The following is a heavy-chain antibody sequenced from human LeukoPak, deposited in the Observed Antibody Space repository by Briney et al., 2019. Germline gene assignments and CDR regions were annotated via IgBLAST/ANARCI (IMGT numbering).Heavy chain of an antibody. CDR1: GFTFDDYA. CDR3: AKDIGSGMATSYFNY. D-gene: IGHD5-24*01. Sequence: GGSLRLSCAASGFTFDDYAMHWVRQAPGKGLEWVSGISWNSGSIGYADSVKGRFTISRDNAKNSLYLQMNSLRAEDTALYYCAKDIGSGMATSYFNYWGQGTLVTVSP. V-gene: IGHV3-9*01. CDR2: ISWNSGSI. J-gene: IGHJ4*02.